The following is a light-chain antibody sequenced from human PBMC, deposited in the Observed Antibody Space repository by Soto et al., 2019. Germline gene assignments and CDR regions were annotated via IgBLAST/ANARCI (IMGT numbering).Light chain of an antibody. V-gene: IGKV1-39*01. CDR1: QSIATY. Sequence: DIQMTQSPSSLSASVGDRVTITCRASQSIATYLNWYQQKPGQAPKLLIYAASGLHSGVPSRFSGRGSGTDFTLTVSSLQPEDFATYYCHQTYETPQTFGPGTKVEIK. J-gene: IGKJ1*01. CDR2: AAS. CDR3: HQTYETPQT.